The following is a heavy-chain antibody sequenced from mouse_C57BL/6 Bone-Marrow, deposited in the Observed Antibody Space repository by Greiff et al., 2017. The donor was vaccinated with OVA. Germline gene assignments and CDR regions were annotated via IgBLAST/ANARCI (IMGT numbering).Heavy chain of an antibody. V-gene: IGHV1-19*01. J-gene: IGHJ2*01. CDR3: AREGGGYYFDY. CDR1: GYTFTDYY. CDR2: INPYNGGT. Sequence: EVKLQQSGPVLVKPGASVKMSCKASGYTFTDYYMNWVKQSHGKSLEWIGVINPYNGGTSYNQKFKGKATLTVDKSSSTAYMELNSLTSEDSAVYYCAREGGGYYFDYWGQGTTLTVSS. D-gene: IGHD1-1*02.